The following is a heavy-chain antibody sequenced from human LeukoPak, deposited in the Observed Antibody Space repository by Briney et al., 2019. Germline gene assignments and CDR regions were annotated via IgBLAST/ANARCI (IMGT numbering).Heavy chain of an antibody. V-gene: IGHV4-34*01. Sequence: SETLSLTCAVSGVSFDDYYWSWVRQTPGKGLEWIGEINHSGYTNDSTSLKSRVTLSIDTSRKQFSLNLRSVTVADTGIYYCTRMTAGHDYWGQGTLVTVSS. J-gene: IGHJ4*02. CDR3: TRMTAGHDY. D-gene: IGHD2-21*02. CDR2: INHSGYT. CDR1: GVSFDDYY.